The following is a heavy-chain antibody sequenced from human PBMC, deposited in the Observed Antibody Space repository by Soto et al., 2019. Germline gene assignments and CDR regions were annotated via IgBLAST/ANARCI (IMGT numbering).Heavy chain of an antibody. Sequence: SETLSLTCTVSGGSISSYYWSWIRQPPGKGLEWIGYIYYSGSTNYNPSLKSRVTISVDTSKNQLSLRLSSVTAADTAVYYCARGLGRADTAMGFDYWGQGTLVTVSS. D-gene: IGHD5-18*01. CDR1: GGSISSYY. J-gene: IGHJ4*02. CDR3: ARGLGRADTAMGFDY. CDR2: IYYSGST. V-gene: IGHV4-59*01.